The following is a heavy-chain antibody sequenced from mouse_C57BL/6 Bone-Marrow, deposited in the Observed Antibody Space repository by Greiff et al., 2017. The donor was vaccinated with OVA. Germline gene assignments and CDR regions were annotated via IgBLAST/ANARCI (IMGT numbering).Heavy chain of an antibody. CDR1: GYTFTSYG. CDR2: IYPRSGNT. J-gene: IGHJ4*01. CDR3: ARHAYYAMDY. V-gene: IGHV1-81*01. D-gene: IGHD6-5*01. Sequence: VQLQQSGAELVRPGASVKLSCKASGYTFTSYGISWVKQRTGQGLEWIGEIYPRSGNTYYNEKFKGKATLTADKSSSTAYMELRSLTSEDSAVYFCARHAYYAMDYGGQGTAVTVSS.